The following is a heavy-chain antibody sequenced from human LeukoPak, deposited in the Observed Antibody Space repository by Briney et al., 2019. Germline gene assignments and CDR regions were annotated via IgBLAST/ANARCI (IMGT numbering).Heavy chain of an antibody. D-gene: IGHD3-22*01. CDR2: IRSDGSST. J-gene: IGHJ4*02. CDR3: AREQGYYSVPGY. V-gene: IGHV3-74*01. CDR1: GFTFSSYW. Sequence: GGSLRLSCAASGFTFSSYWMHWVRQAPAKGPVWVASIRSDGSSTDYADSVKGRFTISRDNAKNTLYLQMNSLRAEDTAVYYCAREQGYYSVPGYWGQGTLVTVSS.